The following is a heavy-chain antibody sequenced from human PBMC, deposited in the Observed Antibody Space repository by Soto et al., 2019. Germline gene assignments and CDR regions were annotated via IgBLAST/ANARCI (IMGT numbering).Heavy chain of an antibody. D-gene: IGHD5-12*01. CDR3: ARSIRYSAYDAVGY. CDR2: ISSSGSTI. J-gene: IGHJ4*02. CDR1: GFTFSDYY. Sequence: QVQLVESGGGLVKPGGSLRLSCAASGFTFSDYYMTWIRQAPGKGLEGVSYISSSGSTIYYADSVKGRFTISRDNAKNSLYLKMNSLRAEDTAVYYCARSIRYSAYDAVGYWGQGTLVTVSS. V-gene: IGHV3-11*01.